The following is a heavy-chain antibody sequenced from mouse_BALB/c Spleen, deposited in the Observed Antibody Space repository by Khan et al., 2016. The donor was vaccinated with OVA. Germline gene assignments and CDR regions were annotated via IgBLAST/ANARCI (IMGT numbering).Heavy chain of an antibody. CDR2: INPNNGGT. Sequence: VQLQESGAELVKPGASVKLSCKASGYTFTSIYMYWVKQRPGQGLEWIGEINPNNGGTNVNEKFKSKATLTVDKSSSTAYMELSSLTSEDSAVYYCTRGGYGSPFAYWGQGTLVTVSA. D-gene: IGHD1-1*01. CDR1: GYTFTSIY. CDR3: TRGGYGSPFAY. J-gene: IGHJ3*01. V-gene: IGHV1S81*02.